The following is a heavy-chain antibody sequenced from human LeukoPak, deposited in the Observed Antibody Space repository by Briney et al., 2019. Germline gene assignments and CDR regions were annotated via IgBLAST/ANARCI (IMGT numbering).Heavy chain of an antibody. J-gene: IGHJ6*02. V-gene: IGHV1-69*13. CDR2: IIPIFGTA. D-gene: IGHD2-2*01. CDR3: ASGVVVPAATSYYGMDV. Sequence: SVKVSCKASGGTCSSYAISWVRQAPGQGLEWMGGIIPIFGTANYAQKFQGRVTITADESTSTAYMELSSLRSEDTAVYYCASGVVVPAATSYYGMDVWGQGTTVTVSS. CDR1: GGTCSSYA.